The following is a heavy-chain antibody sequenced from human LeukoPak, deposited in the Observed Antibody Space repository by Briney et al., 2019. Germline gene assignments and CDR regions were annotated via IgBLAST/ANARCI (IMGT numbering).Heavy chain of an antibody. V-gene: IGHV1-18*01. CDR1: GYTFTSYG. D-gene: IGHD3-22*01. CDR2: ISAYNGNT. J-gene: IGHJ4*02. CDR3: ARDFDYYDSSGYLVY. Sequence: EASVRVSSKASGYTFTSYGISWVRQAPGQGLEWMGWISAYNGNTNYAQKLQGRVTMTTDTSTSTAYMELRSLRSDDTAVYYCARDFDYYDSSGYLVYWGQGTLVTVSS.